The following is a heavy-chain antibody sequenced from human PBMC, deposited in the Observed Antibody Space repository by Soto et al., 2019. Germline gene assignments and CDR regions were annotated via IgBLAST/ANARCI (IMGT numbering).Heavy chain of an antibody. CDR3: ARGGVVVVAATYSYYYYMDV. Sequence: EVQLVESGGGLVKPGGSLRLSCAASVFTFSSYSMNWVRQAPGKGLEWVSSISSSSSYIYYADSVKGRFTISRDNAKNSLYLQMNSLRAEDTAVYYCARGGVVVVAATYSYYYYMDVWGKGTTVTVSS. D-gene: IGHD2-15*01. CDR2: ISSSSSYI. CDR1: VFTFSSYS. V-gene: IGHV3-21*01. J-gene: IGHJ6*03.